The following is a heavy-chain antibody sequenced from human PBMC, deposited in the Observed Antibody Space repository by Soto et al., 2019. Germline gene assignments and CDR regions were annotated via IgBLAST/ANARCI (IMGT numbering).Heavy chain of an antibody. J-gene: IGHJ5*02. D-gene: IGHD6-13*01. CDR1: GGSISSSSFH. CDR2: VYYSGST. CDR3: ARRERAAGTDWWFDP. V-gene: IGHV4-39*01. Sequence: QLQLQESGPGLVKPSETLSLTCTVSGGSISSSSFHWGWIRQPPGKGLEWIGSVYYSGSTYYSPSLKSRVTISVDTSKNQSSLKLSSVTAADTAVYYCARRERAAGTDWWFDPWGQGTLVTVSS.